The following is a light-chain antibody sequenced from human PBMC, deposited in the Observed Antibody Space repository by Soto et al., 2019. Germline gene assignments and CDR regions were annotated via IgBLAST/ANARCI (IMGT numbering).Light chain of an antibody. CDR3: SSYTSSSTRV. Sequence: QSALTQPASVSGSPGQSITISCTGTSSDVGGYNYVSWYQQHPGKAPKLMIYDVSNRPSGVSNRCSGSKSGNTASLTLSGLQAEDEADYYCSSYTSSSTRVFGGGTKLTVL. V-gene: IGLV2-14*01. J-gene: IGLJ2*01. CDR1: SSDVGGYNY. CDR2: DVS.